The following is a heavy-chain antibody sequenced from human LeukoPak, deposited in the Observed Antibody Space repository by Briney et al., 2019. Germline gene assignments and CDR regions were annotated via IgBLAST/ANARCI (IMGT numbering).Heavy chain of an antibody. CDR1: GGSINSHY. V-gene: IGHV4-59*11. CDR2: IYYSGST. CDR3: ARVQGSGSYDYFDY. J-gene: IGHJ4*02. D-gene: IGHD3-10*01. Sequence: SETLSLTCSVSGGSINSHYWSWIRQPPGKRLEWIGYIYYSGSTYYNPSLKSRVTISVDTSKNQFSLKLSSVTAADTAVYYCARVQGSGSYDYFDYWGQGTLVTVSS.